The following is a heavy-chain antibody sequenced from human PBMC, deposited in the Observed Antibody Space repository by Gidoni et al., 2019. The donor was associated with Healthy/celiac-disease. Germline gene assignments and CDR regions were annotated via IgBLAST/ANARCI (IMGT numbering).Heavy chain of an antibody. Sequence: QVQLVQSGAEVKKPGASVKVSCKASGYTFTSYYMHWVRQATGQGLEWMGGITPSGGSTSYAQKFQGRVTMTRDTSTSTVYMELSSLRSEDTAVYYCARGRGCSSTSCYSLDYWGQGTLVTVSS. V-gene: IGHV1-46*01. CDR2: ITPSGGST. CDR1: GYTFTSYY. D-gene: IGHD2-2*01. J-gene: IGHJ4*02. CDR3: ARGRGCSSTSCYSLDY.